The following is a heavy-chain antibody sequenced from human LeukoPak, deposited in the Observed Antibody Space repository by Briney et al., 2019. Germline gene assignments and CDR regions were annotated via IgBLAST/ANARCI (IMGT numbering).Heavy chain of an antibody. V-gene: IGHV3-74*01. CDR1: GFTFSNFW. J-gene: IGHJ4*02. CDR3: VGGYDPHY. Sequence: AGSLRLSCAASGFTFSNFWMHWVRQAPGKGLVWVSRINSDGSDTIYADSVKGRLTISRDNAKNTLYLQMHSLRADDTAIYYCVGGYDPHYWGQGTLVTVSS. D-gene: IGHD2-15*01. CDR2: INSDGSDT.